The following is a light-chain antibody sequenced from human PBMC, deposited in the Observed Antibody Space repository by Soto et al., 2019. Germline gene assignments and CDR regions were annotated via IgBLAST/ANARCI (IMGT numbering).Light chain of an antibody. J-gene: IGKJ5*01. CDR1: QSVSNNY. V-gene: IGKV3-20*01. CDR2: GAS. Sequence: EIVLTQSPGTLSLSPGERATLSCRASQSVSNNYLAWYQQKPGQAPRLLIYGASNRATGIPARFSGSGSGTDFTLTINSLQPEDFATYSCQQSYSTPITFGQGTRLEIK. CDR3: QQSYSTPIT.